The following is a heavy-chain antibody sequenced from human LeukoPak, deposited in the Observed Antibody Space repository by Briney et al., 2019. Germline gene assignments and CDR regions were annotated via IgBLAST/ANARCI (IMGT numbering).Heavy chain of an antibody. Sequence: GGSLRLSCAASGFTVSSNYMNRVRQAPGKGLEWVSVIYSGGSTYYADSVKGRFTISRDNSKNALYLQMNSLRADDTAVYYCARDRRWFGDYYFDYWGQGTPVTVSS. CDR2: IYSGGST. J-gene: IGHJ4*02. CDR1: GFTVSSNY. D-gene: IGHD3-10*01. V-gene: IGHV3-53*01. CDR3: ARDRRWFGDYYFDY.